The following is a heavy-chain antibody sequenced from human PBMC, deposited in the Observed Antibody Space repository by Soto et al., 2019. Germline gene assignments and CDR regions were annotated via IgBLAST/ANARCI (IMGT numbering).Heavy chain of an antibody. V-gene: IGHV4-34*01. J-gene: IGHJ4*02. D-gene: IGHD4-17*01. Sequence: QVQLQQWGAGLLKPSETLSLTCAVHGGSFSGYYWSWIRQPPGKGLEWIGEIKPSGSTNYTPSLKSRVTMSGDTPKNQFSLKLTSVTAADTAVYYCARGRDGGAANWGQGTLVTVSS. CDR3: ARGRDGGAAN. CDR1: GGSFSGYY. CDR2: IKPSGST.